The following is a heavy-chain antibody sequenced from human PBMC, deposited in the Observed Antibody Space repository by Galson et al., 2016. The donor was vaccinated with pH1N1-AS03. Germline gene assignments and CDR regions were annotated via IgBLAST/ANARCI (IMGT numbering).Heavy chain of an antibody. CDR1: GYTFTGFS. J-gene: IGHJ6*02. V-gene: IGHV1-2*04. D-gene: IGHD2-2*01. Sequence: SVKVSCKASGYTFTGFSINWVRQAPGQGLELMGWINPKSGVTNYAQKFQAWVTMTRDTSSSTAYMELSGLKSDDTAVYYCAKDPRGPCTSSTCPTAYYLGMDVWGQGTTVIVSS. CDR3: AKDPRGPCTSSTCPTAYYLGMDV. CDR2: INPKSGVT.